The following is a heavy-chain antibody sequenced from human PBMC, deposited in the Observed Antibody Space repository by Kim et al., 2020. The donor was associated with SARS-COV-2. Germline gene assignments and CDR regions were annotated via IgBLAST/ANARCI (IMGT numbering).Heavy chain of an antibody. V-gene: IGHV3-11*01. D-gene: IGHD3-3*01. CDR2: ISSSGSTL. Sequence: GGSLRLSCAASGFTFSDYYMSWIRQAPGKGLEWVSYISSSGSTLYYADSVKGRFTISRDNAKNSLYLQMNSLRAEDTAVYYCARERTRITIFGVVHRYGMDVWGQGTTVTVSS. CDR3: ARERTRITIFGVVHRYGMDV. J-gene: IGHJ6*02. CDR1: GFTFSDYY.